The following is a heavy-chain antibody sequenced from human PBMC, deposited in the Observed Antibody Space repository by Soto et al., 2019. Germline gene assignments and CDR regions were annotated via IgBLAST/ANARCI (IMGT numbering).Heavy chain of an antibody. V-gene: IGHV1-8*01. J-gene: IGHJ2*01. D-gene: IGHD2-15*01. CDR3: ARGVVVAATRPSRRRRYFDL. Sequence: QVQLVQSGAEVKKPGASVKVSCKASGYTFTSYDINWVRQATGQGLEWMGWMNPNSGNTGYAQKFQGRVTMTRNTSISTAYMELSSLRSEDTAVYYCARGVVVAATRPSRRRRYFDLWGRGTLVTVSS. CDR2: MNPNSGNT. CDR1: GYTFTSYD.